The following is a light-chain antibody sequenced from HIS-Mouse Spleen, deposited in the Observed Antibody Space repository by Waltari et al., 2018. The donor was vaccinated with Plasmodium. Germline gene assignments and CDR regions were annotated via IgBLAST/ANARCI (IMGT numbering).Light chain of an antibody. CDR1: AVPQQY. Sequence: SYELTQPPSVSVSPGQTARNTCSGAAVPQQYASWYQQKPDHAPVLVIYQDSERHSGSPERFSGSSSGTTVTLTISGVQAEDEADYYCQSADSSGTPNWVFGGGTKLTVL. V-gene: IGLV3-25*03. CDR2: QDS. J-gene: IGLJ3*02. CDR3: QSADSSGTPNWV.